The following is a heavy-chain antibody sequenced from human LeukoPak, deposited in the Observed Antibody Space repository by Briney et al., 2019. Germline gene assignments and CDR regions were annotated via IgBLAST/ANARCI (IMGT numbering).Heavy chain of an antibody. CDR3: ARANTLVVPYFDY. V-gene: IGHV3-30-3*01. J-gene: IGHJ4*02. CDR2: ISYDGSNK. Sequence: GRSLRLSCAASGFTFSSYAMHWVRQAPGKGLEWVAVISYDGSNKYYADSVKGRFTISRDNAKNSLYLQMNSLRAEDTAVYYCARANTLVVPYFDYWGQGTLVTVSS. D-gene: IGHD2-21*01. CDR1: GFTFSSYA.